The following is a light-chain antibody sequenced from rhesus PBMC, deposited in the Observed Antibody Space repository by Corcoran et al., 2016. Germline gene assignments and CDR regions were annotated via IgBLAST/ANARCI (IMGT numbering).Light chain of an antibody. CDR1: QGITND. CDR2: EAS. Sequence: DIQMTQSPSSLSASVGDRVTITCRASQGITNDLAWYPQKPGETPKLLIYEASTLQSGIPSQFRGSGSGTDFTRTSSSLKPEDCATYYVQHYYSIPFTFGPGTKLDIK. J-gene: IGKJ3*01. CDR3: QHYYSIPFT. V-gene: IGKV1-25*01.